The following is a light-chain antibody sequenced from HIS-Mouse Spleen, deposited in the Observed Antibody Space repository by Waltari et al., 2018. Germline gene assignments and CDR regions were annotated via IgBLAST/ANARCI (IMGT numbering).Light chain of an antibody. CDR2: DVS. CDR3: CSYAGSYTWV. Sequence: QSALTQPRSVSGSPGQSVTISCTGTSSDVGGYNYVSWYQQHPGKAPKLLIYDVSKRPSGVPDRFSGSKSGNTASLTSSGLQAEDDADYYCCSYAGSYTWVFGGGTKLTVL. J-gene: IGLJ3*02. CDR1: SSDVGGYNY. V-gene: IGLV2-11*01.